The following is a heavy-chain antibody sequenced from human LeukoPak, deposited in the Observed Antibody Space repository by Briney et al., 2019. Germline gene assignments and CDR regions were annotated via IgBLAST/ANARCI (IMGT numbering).Heavy chain of an antibody. CDR2: IYYSGST. V-gene: IGHV4-39*01. CDR3: ARHSLFGYFDWLLYGYYFDY. CDR1: GGSISSSSYY. D-gene: IGHD3-9*01. J-gene: IGHJ4*02. Sequence: SETLSLTCTVSGGSISSSSYYWGWIRQPPGKGLEWIGSIYYSGSTYYNPSLKSRVTISVDTSKNQFSLKLSSVTAADTAVYYCARHSLFGYFDWLLYGYYFDYWGQGTLVTVSS.